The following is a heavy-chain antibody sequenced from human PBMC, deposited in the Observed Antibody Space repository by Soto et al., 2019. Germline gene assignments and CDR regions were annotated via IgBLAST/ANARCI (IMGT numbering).Heavy chain of an antibody. J-gene: IGHJ4*02. V-gene: IGHV3-73*01. CDR1: GFTFSGSA. Sequence: EVQLVESGGGLVQPGGSLKLSCAASGFTFSGSAMHWVRQASGKGLEWVGRIRSKANSYAPAYAASVKGTFTISRDDSRNTAYLQMNSLKTEDPAVYYCTRHVDWGQGTLVTVSS. CDR2: IRSKANSYAP. CDR3: TRHVD.